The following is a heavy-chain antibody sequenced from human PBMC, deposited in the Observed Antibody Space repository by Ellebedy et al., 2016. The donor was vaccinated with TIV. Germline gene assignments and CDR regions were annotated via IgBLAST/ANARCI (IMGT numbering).Heavy chain of an antibody. J-gene: IGHJ4*02. CDR3: ARDLDKSSGWYGGAAY. CDR1: GFTFDSYA. Sequence: GESLKISCVASGFTFDSYAMHWVRQAPGKVLEWVAVISHDGSSQYYADSVKGRFTVSRDNSMTTVYLEMNSLRAEDTALYYCARDLDKSSGWYGGAAYWGQGTQVTVST. D-gene: IGHD6-19*01. CDR2: ISHDGSSQ. V-gene: IGHV3-30-3*01.